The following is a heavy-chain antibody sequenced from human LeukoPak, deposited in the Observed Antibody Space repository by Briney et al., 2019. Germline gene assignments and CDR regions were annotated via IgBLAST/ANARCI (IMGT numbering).Heavy chain of an antibody. J-gene: IGHJ5*02. V-gene: IGHV4-39*01. Sequence: SETLSLTCTVSGGSISSSSYYWGRIRQPPGKGLEWIGSIYYSGSTYYNPSLKSRVTISVDTSKNQFSLKLSSVTAADTAVYYCARQGDYYDSSGTGGWFDPWGQGTLVTVSS. CDR2: IYYSGST. CDR1: GGSISSSSYY. D-gene: IGHD3-22*01. CDR3: ARQGDYYDSSGTGGWFDP.